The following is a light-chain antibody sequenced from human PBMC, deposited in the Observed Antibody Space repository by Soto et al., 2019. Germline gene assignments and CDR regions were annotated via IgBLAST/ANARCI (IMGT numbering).Light chain of an antibody. CDR3: VSFTSSTTYV. Sequence: QSALTQPASVSASPGQSITISCTGTSSDVGGSNFVSWYQQHPGKPPKLIIYDVATRPSGVSNRFSGSKSGSTASLIISRLQTEDEADYYCVSFTSSTTYVFGSG. V-gene: IGLV2-14*03. CDR2: DVA. J-gene: IGLJ1*01. CDR1: SSDVGGSNF.